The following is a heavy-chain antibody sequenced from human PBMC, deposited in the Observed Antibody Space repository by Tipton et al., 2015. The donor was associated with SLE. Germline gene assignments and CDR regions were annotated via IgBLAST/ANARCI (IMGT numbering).Heavy chain of an antibody. V-gene: IGHV3-21*01. CDR2: ISSSSSYI. D-gene: IGHD5-24*01. J-gene: IGHJ3*02. Sequence: GSLRLSCAASGFTFSSYSMNWVRQAPGKGLEWVSSISSSSSYIYYADSVKGRFTISRDNAKNSLYLQMNSLRAEDTAVYYCARWLQASGDAFDIWGQGTMVTVSS. CDR1: GFTFSSYS. CDR3: ARWLQASGDAFDI.